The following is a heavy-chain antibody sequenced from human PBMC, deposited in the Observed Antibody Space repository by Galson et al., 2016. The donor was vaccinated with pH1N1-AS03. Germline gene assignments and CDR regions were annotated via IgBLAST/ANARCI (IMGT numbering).Heavy chain of an antibody. CDR3: AKRPRSDDY. J-gene: IGHJ4*02. V-gene: IGHV3-23*01. CDR2: ISGSGGRT. Sequence: SLRLSCAASGFTFSKYAMSWVRQAPGKGLEWVSSISGSGGRTFYADSVKGRFTISRDNSKNTLYLQLNSLRVEDTAIYYCAKRPRSDDYWGQGTLVTVSS. CDR1: GFTFSKYA.